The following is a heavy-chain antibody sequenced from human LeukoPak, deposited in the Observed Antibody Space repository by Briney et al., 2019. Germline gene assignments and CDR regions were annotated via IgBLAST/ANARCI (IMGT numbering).Heavy chain of an antibody. Sequence: VPDSRMCSLGTPRKYLFCALRPPPSREGAGVGRVIPIFGIANYAQKFQGRVTITADKSTSTAYMELSSLRSEDTAVYYCARVGRLGGWYYFDYWGQGTLVTVSS. D-gene: IGHD6-19*01. CDR3: ARVGRLGGWYYFDY. J-gene: IGHJ4*02. CDR1: LGTPRKYL. CDR2: VIPIFGIA. V-gene: IGHV1-69*17.